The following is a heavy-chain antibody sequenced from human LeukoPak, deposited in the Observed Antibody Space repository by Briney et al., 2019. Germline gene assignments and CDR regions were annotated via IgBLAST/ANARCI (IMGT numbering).Heavy chain of an antibody. V-gene: IGHV4-59*01. CDR3: AREGAWFDP. CDR2: IYYSGST. Sequence: SETLSLTCTVSGVSISSYNWSWIRQPPGKGMEWIGYIYYSGSTNYNPSLKSRVTISVDTSKNQFSLKLSSVTAADTAVYYCAREGAWFDPWGQGTLVIVSS. D-gene: IGHD1-26*01. CDR1: GVSISSYN. J-gene: IGHJ5*02.